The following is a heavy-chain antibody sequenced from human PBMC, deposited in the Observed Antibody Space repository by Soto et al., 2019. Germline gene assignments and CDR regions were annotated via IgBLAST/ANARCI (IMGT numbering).Heavy chain of an antibody. CDR3: ARKGSYYDILTGYYGTYGMDV. Sequence: SETLSLTCTVSGGSISSSSYYWGWIRQPPGKGLEWIGSIYYSGSTYYNPSLKSRVTISVDTSKNQFSLKLSSVTAADTAVYYCARKGSYYDILTGYYGTYGMDVWGQGITVTVSS. CDR2: IYYSGST. CDR1: GGSISSSSYY. D-gene: IGHD3-9*01. J-gene: IGHJ6*02. V-gene: IGHV4-39*01.